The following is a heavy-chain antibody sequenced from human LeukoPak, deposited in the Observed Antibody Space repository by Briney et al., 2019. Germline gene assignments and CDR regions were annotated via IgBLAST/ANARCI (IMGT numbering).Heavy chain of an antibody. CDR3: ARSRGYFDY. V-gene: IGHV4-59*01. J-gene: IGHJ4*02. Sequence: SETLSLTCTVSGGSISSYYWSWTRQPPGKGLEWIGYIYYSGSTNYNPSLKSRVTISVDTSKNQFSLKLSPVTAADTALYYCARSRGYFDYWGQGTLVTVSS. D-gene: IGHD6-13*01. CDR2: IYYSGST. CDR1: GGSISSYY.